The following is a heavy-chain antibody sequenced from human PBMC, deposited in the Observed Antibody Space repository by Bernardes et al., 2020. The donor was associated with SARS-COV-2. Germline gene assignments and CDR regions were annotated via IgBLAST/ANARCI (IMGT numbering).Heavy chain of an antibody. D-gene: IGHD1-26*01. CDR3: TRSEVGASSPTDS. CDR2: IYYGGEA. J-gene: IGHJ5*02. V-gene: IGHV4-39*01. CDR1: GGSSSLGGYY. Sequence: SETLSLTCSVSGGSSSLGGYYWGWIRQSPGKGLEWIGYIYYGGEAFYNPSLKSRVTISGDKSQNQITLKMSDVTAADTAVYYCTRSEVGASSPTDSWGQGTLVTVSS.